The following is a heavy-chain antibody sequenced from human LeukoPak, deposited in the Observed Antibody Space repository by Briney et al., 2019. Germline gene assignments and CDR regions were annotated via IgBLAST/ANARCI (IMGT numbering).Heavy chain of an antibody. Sequence: PGGSLRLSCAASGFTFTTYWMNWVRQAPGKGLEWVSSISGSGDNMDYADSVKGRFTISRDNSENTLYLQMNGLRGEDTAVYYCARDGYSGSYYRLYYFFMDVWGKGTTVTVSS. CDR1: GFTFTTYW. CDR3: ARDGYSGSYYRLYYFFMDV. V-gene: IGHV3-23*01. D-gene: IGHD1-26*01. CDR2: ISGSGDNM. J-gene: IGHJ6*03.